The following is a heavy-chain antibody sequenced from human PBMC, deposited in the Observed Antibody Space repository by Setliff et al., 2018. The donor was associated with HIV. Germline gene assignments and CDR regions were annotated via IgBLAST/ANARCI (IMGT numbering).Heavy chain of an antibody. J-gene: IGHJ4*02. D-gene: IGHD3-10*01. CDR3: AKDKGQKYADY. V-gene: IGHV3-30*02. Sequence: PGESLRLSCATSGLTFSNCGMHWVRQAPGKGLEWVASIRSDGSNKYYADSVTGRFTISRDDSKNTLYLQMNSLRAEDTAVYYCAKDKGQKYADYWGQGTVVTVS. CDR1: GLTFSNCG. CDR2: IRSDGSNK.